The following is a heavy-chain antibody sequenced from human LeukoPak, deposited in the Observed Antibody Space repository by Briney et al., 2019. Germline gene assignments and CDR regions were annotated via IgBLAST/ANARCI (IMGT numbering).Heavy chain of an antibody. CDR2: IWYDGSNK. CDR3: AREMYYYDSSGYYFDY. Sequence: GRSLRLSCAASGFTFSSYGMHGVRQAPGKGLEWVAVIWYDGSNKYYADSVKGRFTISRDNSKDTLYLQMNSLRAEDTAVSYCAREMYYYDSSGYYFDYWGQGTLVTVSS. D-gene: IGHD3-22*01. J-gene: IGHJ4*02. CDR1: GFTFSSYG. V-gene: IGHV3-33*01.